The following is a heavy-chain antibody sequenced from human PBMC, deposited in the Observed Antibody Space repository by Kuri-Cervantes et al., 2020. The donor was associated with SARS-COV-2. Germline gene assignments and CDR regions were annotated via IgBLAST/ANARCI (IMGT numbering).Heavy chain of an antibody. CDR1: GFIFSDYA. V-gene: IGHV3-30*04. Sequence: GGSLRLSCEASGFIFSDYAIDWVRQAPGKGLEWVAIISYDGRNTKFADSVKGRFTISRDNSKNMLYLEVNSLRAEDTAVYYCARNHSMDVWGTGTAVTVSS. J-gene: IGHJ6*03. CDR3: ARNHSMDV. CDR2: ISYDGRNT.